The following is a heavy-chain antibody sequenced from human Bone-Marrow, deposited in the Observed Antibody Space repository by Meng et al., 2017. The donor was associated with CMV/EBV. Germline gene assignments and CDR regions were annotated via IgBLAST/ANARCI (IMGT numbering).Heavy chain of an antibody. CDR3: AKDAYGAVAGDYYYYYGMDV. CDR2: IWYDGSNK. Sequence: GESLKISCAASGFTFSSYGMHWVRQAPGKGLEWVAVIWYDGSNKYYADSVKGRFTISRDNSKNTLYLQMNSLRAEDTAVYYCAKDAYGAVAGDYYYYYGMDVWGQGTTVTVSS. CDR1: GFTFSSYG. J-gene: IGHJ6*02. V-gene: IGHV3-30*02. D-gene: IGHD6-19*01.